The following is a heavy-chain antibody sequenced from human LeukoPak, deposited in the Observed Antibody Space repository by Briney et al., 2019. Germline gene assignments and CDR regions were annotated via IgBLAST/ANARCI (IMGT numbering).Heavy chain of an antibody. Sequence: GGSLRLSCTASGXTFGDYAMSWVRQAPGKGLEWVGFIRSKAYGGTTEYAASVKGRFTISRDDSKSIAYLQMNSLKTEDTAVYYCTRDWDYYDSSGYYSYWGQGTLVTVSS. V-gene: IGHV3-49*04. CDR1: GXTFGDYA. CDR2: IRSKAYGGTT. J-gene: IGHJ4*02. CDR3: TRDWDYYDSSGYYSY. D-gene: IGHD3-22*01.